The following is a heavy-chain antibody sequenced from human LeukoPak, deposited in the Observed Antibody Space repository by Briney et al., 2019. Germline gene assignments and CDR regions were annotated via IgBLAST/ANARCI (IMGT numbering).Heavy chain of an antibody. CDR2: ISGSGGST. D-gene: IGHD3-10*01. CDR3: ANLYQSYSNNWFDL. Sequence: GGSLRPSCAASGFTFSSYAMSWVRQAPGKGLEWVSAISGSGGSTYYADSVKGRFTISRDNSKNTLYLQMNSLRAEDTAVYYCANLYQSYSNNWFDLWGQGTLVTVSS. J-gene: IGHJ5*02. V-gene: IGHV3-23*01. CDR1: GFTFSSYA.